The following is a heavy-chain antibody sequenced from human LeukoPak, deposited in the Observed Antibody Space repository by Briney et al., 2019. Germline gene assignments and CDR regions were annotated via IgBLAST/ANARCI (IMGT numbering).Heavy chain of an antibody. CDR3: ARPIVDDAFDI. V-gene: IGHV1-8*02. J-gene: IGHJ3*02. CDR1: GYTFNTYG. D-gene: IGHD3-22*01. Sequence: ASVKVSCKPSGYTFNTYGLTWVRQAPGQGLEWMGWMNPNSGNTGYAQKFQGRVTMTRNTSISTAYMELSRLRSDDTAVYYCARPIVDDAFDIWGQGTMVTVSS. CDR2: MNPNSGNT.